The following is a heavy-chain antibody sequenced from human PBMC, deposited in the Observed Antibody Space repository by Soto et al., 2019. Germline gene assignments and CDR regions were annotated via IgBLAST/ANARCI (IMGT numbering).Heavy chain of an antibody. J-gene: IGHJ4*02. CDR3: ARDVDIVVVPAAIRHSAFDY. Sequence: GASVKVSCKASGYTFTSYYMHWVRQAPGQGLEWMGIINPSGGSTSYAQKFQGRVTMTRDTSTSTVYMELSSLRSEDTAVYYCARDVDIVVVPAAIRHSAFDYWGRGTLVTVSS. V-gene: IGHV1-46*01. CDR1: GYTFTSYY. CDR2: INPSGGST. D-gene: IGHD2-2*02.